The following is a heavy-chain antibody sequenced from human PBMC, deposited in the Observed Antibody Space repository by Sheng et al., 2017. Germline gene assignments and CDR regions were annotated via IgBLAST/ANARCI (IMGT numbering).Heavy chain of an antibody. D-gene: IGHD3-3*02. CDR2: MNPSTSNT. Sequence: QVQLVQSGAEVRKPGASVKVSCKASGYNFTSYDIYWVRQAAGQGLEWMGWMNPSTSNTGYAQKFQGRVTMTRNTSISTAYMDLSSLRSEDTAVYYCARGLGFLEWLGWGIGMDVWGQGP. CDR3: ARGLGFLEWLGWGIGMDV. CDR1: GYNFTSYD. J-gene: IGHJ6*02. V-gene: IGHV1-8*01.